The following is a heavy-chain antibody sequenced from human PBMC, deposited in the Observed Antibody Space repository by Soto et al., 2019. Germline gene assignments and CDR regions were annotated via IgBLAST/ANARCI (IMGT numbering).Heavy chain of an antibody. CDR2: IYYSGST. V-gene: IGHV4-59*01. Sequence: PSETLSLTCPVSGGSITRYYWSWIRQPPGKGLEWIGYIYYSGSTNYNPSLKSRVTISVDTSKNQFSLKLSSVTAADTAVYYCARDLYSNYEGGNWFDSWGQGTLVTVSS. CDR3: ARDLYSNYEGGNWFDS. J-gene: IGHJ5*01. D-gene: IGHD4-4*01. CDR1: GGSITRYY.